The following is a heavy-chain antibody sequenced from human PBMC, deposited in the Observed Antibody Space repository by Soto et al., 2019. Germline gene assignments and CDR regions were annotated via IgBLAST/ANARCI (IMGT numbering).Heavy chain of an antibody. J-gene: IGHJ4*02. D-gene: IGHD3-16*01. CDR3: ARAVGGPTSNLDY. Sequence: QVQLVQSGAEEKKPGASVKVSCKASGYTFTSYAMHWVRQAPGQRLEWMGWINAGNGNTNYSPKFQGRVTITRDPSASTAYMELSSLRSEDTAVYYCARAVGGPTSNLDYWCQGTLVTVSS. CDR2: INAGNGNT. CDR1: GYTFTSYA. V-gene: IGHV1-3*05.